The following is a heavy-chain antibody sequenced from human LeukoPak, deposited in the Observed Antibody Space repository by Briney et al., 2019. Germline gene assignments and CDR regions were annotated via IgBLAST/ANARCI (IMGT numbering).Heavy chain of an antibody. Sequence: ASVKVSCKASGYTFTSYDINWVRQATGQGLEWMGWMNPNSGNTGYEQKFQGRVTMTRNTSISTAYMELSSLRSEDTAVYYCARGVLSAAGDFDYWGQGTLVTVSS. CDR2: MNPNSGNT. CDR3: ARGVLSAAGDFDY. CDR1: GYTFTSYD. J-gene: IGHJ4*02. V-gene: IGHV1-8*01. D-gene: IGHD6-13*01.